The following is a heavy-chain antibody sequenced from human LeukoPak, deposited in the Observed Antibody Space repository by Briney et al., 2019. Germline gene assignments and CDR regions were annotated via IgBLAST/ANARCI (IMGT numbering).Heavy chain of an antibody. D-gene: IGHD2-2*01. CDR2: ISAYNGNT. J-gene: IGHJ5*02. CDR3: ARVKIVVVPAAMIQYNWFDP. V-gene: IGHV1-18*01. CDR1: GYTFTSYG. Sequence: GASVKVSCKASGYTFTSYGISWVRQAPGQGLEWMGWISAYNGNTNYAQKLQGRVTMTTDTSTSTAYMELRSLRSDDTAVYYCARVKIVVVPAAMIQYNWFDPWGQGTLVTVSS.